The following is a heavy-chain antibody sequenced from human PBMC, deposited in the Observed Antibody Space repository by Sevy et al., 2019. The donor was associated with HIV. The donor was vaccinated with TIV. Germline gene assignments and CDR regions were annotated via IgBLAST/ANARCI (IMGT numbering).Heavy chain of an antibody. Sequence: GGSLRLSCAASGFMFSSYSMNWVRQAPGKGLEWVSSNSSDSNYIYYADSVKGRFTISRDNAKNSLYLQMNSLRAEDTAVYYCAGPDATGGMDVWGQGNTVTVSS. V-gene: IGHV3-21*01. CDR1: GFMFSSYS. J-gene: IGHJ6*02. CDR2: NSSDSNYI. CDR3: AGPDATGGMDV.